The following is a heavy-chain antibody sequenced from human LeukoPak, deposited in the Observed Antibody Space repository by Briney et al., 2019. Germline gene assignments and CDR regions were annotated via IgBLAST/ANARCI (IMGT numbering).Heavy chain of an antibody. Sequence: SETLSLTCTVSGGSISSGDYSWSWIRQPPGKGLEWIGYIYHSGSTYYNPSLKSRVTISVDRSKNQFSLKLSSVTAADTAVYYCARSHSNFGSDGMDVWGQGTTVTVSS. CDR2: IYHSGST. CDR1: GGSISSGDYS. V-gene: IGHV4-30-2*01. CDR3: ARSHSNFGSDGMDV. D-gene: IGHD4-4*01. J-gene: IGHJ6*02.